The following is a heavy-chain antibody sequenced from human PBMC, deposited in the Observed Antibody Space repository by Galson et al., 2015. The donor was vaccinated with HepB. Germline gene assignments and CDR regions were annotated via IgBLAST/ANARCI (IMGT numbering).Heavy chain of an antibody. V-gene: IGHV3-7*03. J-gene: IGHJ4*02. D-gene: IGHD3-9*01. CDR3: ARESMFRGTGILTGYYGY. Sequence: SLRLSCAASGFTFSSYWMSWVRQAPGKGLEWVANIKQDGSEKYYVDSVKGRFTISRDNAKNSLYLQMNSLRAEDTAVYYCARESMFRGTGILTGYYGYWGQGTLVTVSS. CDR2: IKQDGSEK. CDR1: GFTFSSYW.